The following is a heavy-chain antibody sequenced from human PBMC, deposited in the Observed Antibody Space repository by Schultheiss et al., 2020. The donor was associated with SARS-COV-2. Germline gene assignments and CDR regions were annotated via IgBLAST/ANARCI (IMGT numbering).Heavy chain of an antibody. CDR3: ARDPGGYSYGPQYYFDY. Sequence: GGSLRLSCAASGFTFSSYGMHWVRQAPGKGLEWVAVIWYDGSNKYYADSVKGRFTISRDNSKNTLYLQMNSLRAEDTAVYYCARDPGGYSYGPQYYFDYWGQGTLVTVSS. J-gene: IGHJ4*02. CDR2: IWYDGSNK. D-gene: IGHD5-18*01. CDR1: GFTFSSYG. V-gene: IGHV3-33*01.